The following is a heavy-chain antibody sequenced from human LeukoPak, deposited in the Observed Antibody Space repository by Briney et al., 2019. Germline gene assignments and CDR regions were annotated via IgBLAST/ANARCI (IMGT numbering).Heavy chain of an antibody. D-gene: IGHD3-10*01. Sequence: SETLSLTCTVSGGSISSYYWSWIRQPPGKGLEWIGYIYYSGSTNYNPSLKSRVTISVDTSKNQFSLKLSSVTAADTAVYYCARGGDGYYGSGPPWGQGTLVTVSS. CDR1: GGSISSYY. V-gene: IGHV4-59*01. CDR2: IYYSGST. CDR3: ARGGDGYYGSGPP. J-gene: IGHJ5*02.